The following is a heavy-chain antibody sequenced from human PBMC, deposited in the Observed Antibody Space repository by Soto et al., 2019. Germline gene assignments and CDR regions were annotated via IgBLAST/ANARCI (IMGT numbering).Heavy chain of an antibody. D-gene: IGHD3-10*01. CDR3: AKGGLYDSGSYYGDGFDM. Sequence: GGSLRLSCAASGFTFSSYAMTWVRQAPGKGLEWVSGISTSGGSTYYTDSVKGRFTISRDNSKNTLYLQMNNLRAEDTAVYYCAKGGLYDSGSYYGDGFDMWGQGTMVTVSS. J-gene: IGHJ3*02. V-gene: IGHV3-23*01. CDR1: GFTFSSYA. CDR2: ISTSGGST.